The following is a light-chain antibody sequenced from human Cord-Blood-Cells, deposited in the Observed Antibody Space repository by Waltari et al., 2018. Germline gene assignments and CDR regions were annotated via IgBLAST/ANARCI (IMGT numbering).Light chain of an antibody. CDR3: CSYAGSYV. CDR1: SSDVGGYNY. J-gene: IGLJ1*01. CDR2: DVS. V-gene: IGLV2-11*01. Sequence: QSALTQPRSVSGSPGPSVTISCTGTSSDVGGYNYVSWYQPHPGKAPKRMIYDVSKRPSGVPDRLSGSKSGNTAFLTISGLQAEDEVDYYCCSYAGSYVFGTGTKVTVL.